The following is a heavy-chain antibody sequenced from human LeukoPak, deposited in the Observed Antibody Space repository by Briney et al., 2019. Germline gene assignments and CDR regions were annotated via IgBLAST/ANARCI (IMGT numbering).Heavy chain of an antibody. CDR1: GYTFTSYG. CDR2: ISAYNGNT. J-gene: IGHJ3*02. V-gene: IGHV1-18*01. CDR3: AREYLVAVAGDAFDI. D-gene: IGHD6-19*01. Sequence: GASVKVSCKASGYTFTSYGIGWVRQAPGQGLEWMGWISAYNGNTNYAQKLQGRVTMTTDTSTSTAYMELRSLRSDDTAVYYCAREYLVAVAGDAFDIWGQGTMVTVSS.